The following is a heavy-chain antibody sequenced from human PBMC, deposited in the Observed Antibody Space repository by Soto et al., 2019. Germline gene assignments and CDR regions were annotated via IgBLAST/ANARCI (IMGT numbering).Heavy chain of an antibody. CDR1: GSTFSNDW. J-gene: IGHJ6*02. V-gene: IGHV3-74*01. Sequence: EVQLVESGGGLLQPGGSLRLSCSVSGSTFSNDWMHWVRQAPGKWLVWVSHINSDGSSTNYADFVKGRFTIARDNAKNTVYLKMNSLRAEDTAVYYCARDRTYSLDVWGQGITVTGSS. CDR3: ARDRTYSLDV. CDR2: INSDGSST.